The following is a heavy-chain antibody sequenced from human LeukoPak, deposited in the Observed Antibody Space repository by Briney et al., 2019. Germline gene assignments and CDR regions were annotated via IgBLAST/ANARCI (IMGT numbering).Heavy chain of an antibody. D-gene: IGHD1-26*01. CDR1: GFTFSGSA. V-gene: IGHV3-73*01. Sequence: GGSLKLSCAASGFTFSGSAMHWVRQASGKGLEWVGRIRSKANSYATAYAASVKGRFTISRDNSKNTLYLQMNSLRAEDTAVYYCARDRSTERYSGSYYGSDYWGQGTLVTVSS. CDR3: ARDRSTERYSGSYYGSDY. J-gene: IGHJ4*02. CDR2: IRSKANSYAT.